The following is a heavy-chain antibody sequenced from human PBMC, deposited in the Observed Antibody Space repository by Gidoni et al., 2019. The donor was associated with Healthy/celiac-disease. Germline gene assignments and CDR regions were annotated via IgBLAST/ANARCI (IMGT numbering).Heavy chain of an antibody. CDR3: AREGPLVVPAAGGNWFDP. J-gene: IGHJ5*02. V-gene: IGHV3-74*01. Sequence: EVQLVESGGGVVQPGGSLRLSSEALGFTLSISWRQWGRRAPGKGLVWVSGISRDGSSTSYADSVKGRFTISRDNAKNTLYLQMNSLRAEDTAVYYCAREGPLVVPAAGGNWFDPWGQGTLVTVSS. CDR1: GFTLSISW. D-gene: IGHD2-2*01. CDR2: ISRDGSST.